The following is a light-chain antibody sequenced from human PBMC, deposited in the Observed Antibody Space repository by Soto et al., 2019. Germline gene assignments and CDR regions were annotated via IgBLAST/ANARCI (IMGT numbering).Light chain of an antibody. CDR2: EGS. Sequence: QSVLTQPASVSGSPGQSITISRTGTSSDVGSYNLVSWYQQYPGKAPKLMLYEGSKRPSGVSNRFSGSKSGNTASLTISGLQAEDEADYYCCSYAGSSTHAVFGGGTQLTVL. V-gene: IGLV2-23*01. CDR1: SSDVGSYNL. J-gene: IGLJ7*01. CDR3: CSYAGSSTHAV.